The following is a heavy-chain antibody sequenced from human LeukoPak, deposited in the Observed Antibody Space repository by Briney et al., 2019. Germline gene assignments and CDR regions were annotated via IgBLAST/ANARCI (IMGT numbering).Heavy chain of an antibody. V-gene: IGHV1-46*01. Sequence: ASVKVSCKASGYTFTSYYMHWVRQAPGQGLEWMGIINPSGGSTSYAQKLQGRVTMTTDTSTSTAYMELRSLRSGDTAVYYCARVSTVMMGGWFDPWGQGTLVTVSS. CDR1: GYTFTSYY. CDR3: ARVSTVMMGGWFDP. CDR2: INPSGGST. J-gene: IGHJ5*02. D-gene: IGHD4-17*01.